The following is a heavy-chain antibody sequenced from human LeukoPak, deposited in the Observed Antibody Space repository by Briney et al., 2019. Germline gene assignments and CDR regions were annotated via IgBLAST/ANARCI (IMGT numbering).Heavy chain of an antibody. CDR3: ASHIAAAGPTRDYYYYGMDV. CDR2: IIPIFGIA. J-gene: IGHJ6*02. CDR1: GGTFSSYA. Sequence: SVKVSWKASGGTFSSYAISWVRQAPGQGLEWMGRIIPIFGIANYAQKFQGRVTITADKSTSTAYMELSSLRSEDTAVYYCASHIAAAGPTRDYYYYGMDVWGQGTTVTVSS. V-gene: IGHV1-69*04. D-gene: IGHD6-13*01.